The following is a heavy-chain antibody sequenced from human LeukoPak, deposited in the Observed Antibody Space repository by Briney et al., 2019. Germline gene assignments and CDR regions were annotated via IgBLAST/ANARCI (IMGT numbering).Heavy chain of an antibody. J-gene: IGHJ3*02. V-gene: IGHV1-2*06. Sequence: ASVKVSCKASGYTFTGYYMHWVRQAPGQGLEWMGRINPNSGGTNYAQKFQGRVTMTRDTSISTAYMELSRPRSDDTAVYYCARDIQQLADAFDIWGQGTMVTVSS. CDR3: ARDIQQLADAFDI. CDR2: INPNSGGT. CDR1: GYTFTGYY. D-gene: IGHD6-6*01.